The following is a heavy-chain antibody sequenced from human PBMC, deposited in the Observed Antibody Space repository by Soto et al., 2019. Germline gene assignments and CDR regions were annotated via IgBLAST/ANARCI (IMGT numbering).Heavy chain of an antibody. D-gene: IGHD2-2*01. CDR3: ARRTTSRFFGHTWFDP. CDR2: IIPSFGTA. Sequence: SVKVSCKASGGTFSSYAISWVRQAPGQGLEWMGGIIPSFGTANYAQKFQGRVTSTADESTSTAYMELSSLRSEDTAVYYCARRTTSRFFGHTWFDPLGQGTLVTVSP. CDR1: GGTFSSYA. V-gene: IGHV1-69*13. J-gene: IGHJ5*02.